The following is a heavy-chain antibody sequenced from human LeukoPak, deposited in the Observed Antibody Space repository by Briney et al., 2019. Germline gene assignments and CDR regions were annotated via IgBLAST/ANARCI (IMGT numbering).Heavy chain of an antibody. J-gene: IGHJ4*02. CDR1: GFTFTFYP. CDR2: ISRSGADT. CDR3: AKDQLLG. D-gene: IGHD3-10*01. Sequence: GGSLTLSCAASGFTFTFYPMGWVRQAPGKGLEWLSSISRSGADTYYADSVRRRFTISRDNSKNTLYLQMNSLRAEDTAIYYCAKDQLLGWGQGTQVTV. V-gene: IGHV3-23*01.